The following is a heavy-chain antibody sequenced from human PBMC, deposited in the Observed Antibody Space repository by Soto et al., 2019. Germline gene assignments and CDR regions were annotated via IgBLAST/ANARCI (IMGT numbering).Heavy chain of an antibody. CDR2: SKSKTDGGTI. CDR3: TTRGWHDY. D-gene: IGHD6-19*01. J-gene: IGHJ4*02. CDR1: GFTFSDAW. V-gene: IGHV3-15*07. Sequence: EVQLVESGGALVKPGGSLRLSCAASGFTFSDAWMNWVRQAPGKGLEWVGRSKSKTDGGTIDYAARVKGRFTISRDDSKNTLYLQMNSLKTEDTAVYYCTTRGWHDYWGQGTLVNVSA.